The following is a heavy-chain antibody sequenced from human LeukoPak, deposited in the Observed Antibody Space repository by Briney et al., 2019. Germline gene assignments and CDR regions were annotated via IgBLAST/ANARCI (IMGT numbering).Heavy chain of an antibody. CDR3: AKTPFAIAVAGMDY. J-gene: IGHJ4*02. CDR2: ISGSGGST. CDR1: GFTLSSYW. Sequence: GGSLRLSCAASGFTLSSYWMHWVRQAPGKGLEWVSAISGSGGSTYYADSVKGRFTISRDNSKNTLYLQMNSLRAEDTAVYYCAKTPFAIAVAGMDYWGQGTLVTVSS. V-gene: IGHV3-23*01. D-gene: IGHD6-19*01.